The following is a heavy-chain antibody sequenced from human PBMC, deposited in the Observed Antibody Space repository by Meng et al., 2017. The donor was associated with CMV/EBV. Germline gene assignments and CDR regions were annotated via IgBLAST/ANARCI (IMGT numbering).Heavy chain of an antibody. CDR2: MNPNSGNT. V-gene: IGHV1-8*03. Sequence: KASGYTFTSYDINWVRQATGQGLEWMGWMNPNSGNTDYAQKFQGRVTITRNTSISTAYMEPSSLRSEDTAVYYCARGITTVKYNWFDPWGQGTLVTVSS. J-gene: IGHJ5*02. CDR3: ARGITTVKYNWFDP. D-gene: IGHD4-11*01. CDR1: GYTFTSYD.